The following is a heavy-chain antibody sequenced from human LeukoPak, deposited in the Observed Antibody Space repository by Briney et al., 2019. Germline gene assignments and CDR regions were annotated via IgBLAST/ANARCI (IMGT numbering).Heavy chain of an antibody. D-gene: IGHD1-14*01. CDR1: GFTFSSYG. CDR3: AKQGRPAVFYYMDV. CDR2: IRYDGSNK. Sequence: GGFLRLSCAASGFTFSSYGIHWVRQAPGKGLEWVAFIRYDGSNKYYADSVKGRFTISRDNSKNTLYLQMNSLRAEDTAMYYRAKQGRPAVFYYMDVWGKGTTVTISS. V-gene: IGHV3-30*02. J-gene: IGHJ6*03.